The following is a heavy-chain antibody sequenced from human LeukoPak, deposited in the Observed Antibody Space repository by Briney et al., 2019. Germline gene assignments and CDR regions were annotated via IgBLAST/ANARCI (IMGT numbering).Heavy chain of an antibody. Sequence: PGGSLRLSCAASGFTFSDYGMHWVRQAPGKGLEWVSFIHYDASNKFFADSVQGRFTISRDSSLDTVYLQMNRLRPEDTGIYYCATNLIVGATIDYWGQGTLVTVSS. V-gene: IGHV3-30*02. CDR2: IHYDASNK. CDR3: ATNLIVGATIDY. J-gene: IGHJ4*02. D-gene: IGHD1-26*01. CDR1: GFTFSDYG.